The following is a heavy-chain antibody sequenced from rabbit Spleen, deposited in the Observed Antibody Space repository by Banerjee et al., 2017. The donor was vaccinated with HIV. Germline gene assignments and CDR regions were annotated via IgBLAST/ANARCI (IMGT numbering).Heavy chain of an antibody. D-gene: IGHD2-1*01. CDR2: INAVTGKA. V-gene: IGHV1S45*01. CDR3: ARGSAAMTMLITGYYLGL. CDR1: GFSFSNNW. Sequence: LEESGGGLVKPGGTLTLTCTVSGFSFSNNWICWVRQAPGKGLEWIACINAVTGKAVYASWAKGRFTFSKTSSTTVTLQMTSLTAADTATYFCARGSAAMTMLITGYYLGLWGQGTLVTVS. J-gene: IGHJ4*01.